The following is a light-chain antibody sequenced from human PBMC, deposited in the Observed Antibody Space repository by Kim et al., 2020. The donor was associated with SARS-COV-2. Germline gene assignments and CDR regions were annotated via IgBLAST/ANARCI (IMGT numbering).Light chain of an antibody. Sequence: SASVGDRVTTTCRASERIGNDLSWFQFKPGQAPKLLIYGASTLQSGVPSRFSGIGSGTDFTLTITSLQPEDFATYYCQQSYSSSYTFGQGTKLEI. J-gene: IGKJ2*01. CDR1: ERIGND. V-gene: IGKV1-39*01. CDR2: GAS. CDR3: QQSYSSSYT.